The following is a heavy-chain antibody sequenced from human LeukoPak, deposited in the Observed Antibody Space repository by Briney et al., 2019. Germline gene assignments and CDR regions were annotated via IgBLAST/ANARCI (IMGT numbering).Heavy chain of an antibody. CDR2: MNPNSGNT. Sequence: ASVKVSCKASGYTFTSYDINWVRQATGQGLEWMGWMNPNSGNTGYAQKFQGGVTMTRNTSISTAYMELSSLRSEDTAVYYCARYVTVYNGMDVWGQGTTVTVSS. D-gene: IGHD3-16*01. V-gene: IGHV1-8*01. CDR3: ARYVTVYNGMDV. CDR1: GYTFTSYD. J-gene: IGHJ6*02.